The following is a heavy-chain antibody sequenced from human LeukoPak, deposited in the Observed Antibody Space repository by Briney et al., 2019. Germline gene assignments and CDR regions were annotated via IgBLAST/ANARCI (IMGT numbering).Heavy chain of an antibody. J-gene: IGHJ5*02. D-gene: IGHD3-10*01. CDR2: IEPLYSGA. CDR3: ARHIRVHYYGSGSQEKNCFDP. Sequence: VGALDIYFQGSGYLFTSYWIGLVLDLAGKRLGSGVIIEPLYSGANYIQSFQGQVTISADKYISTAYLQWISLKASDTAMYYCARHIRVHYYGSGSQEKNCFDPWGQGTLVTVSS. CDR1: GYLFTSYW. V-gene: IGHV5-51*01.